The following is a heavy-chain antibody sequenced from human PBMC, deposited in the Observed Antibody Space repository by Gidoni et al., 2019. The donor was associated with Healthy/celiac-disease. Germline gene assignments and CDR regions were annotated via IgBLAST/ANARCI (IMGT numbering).Heavy chain of an antibody. CDR3: ARALELERGGTNYYYGMDV. V-gene: IGHV3-13*01. Sequence: EVQLVESGGGLVQPGGSLRLSCAASGFTFRSYDMHWVRQATGKGLEWVSAIGTAGDTYYPGSVKGRFTISRENAKNSLYLQMNSLRAGDTAVYYCARALELERGGTNYYYGMDVWGQGTTVTVSS. J-gene: IGHJ6*02. D-gene: IGHD1-1*01. CDR1: GFTFRSYD. CDR2: IGTAGDT.